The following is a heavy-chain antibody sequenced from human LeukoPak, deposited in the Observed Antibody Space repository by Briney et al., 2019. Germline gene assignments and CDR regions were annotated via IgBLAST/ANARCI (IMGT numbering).Heavy chain of an antibody. CDR1: GYTFTGYY. D-gene: IGHD6-19*01. CDR2: INPNSGGT. V-gene: IGHV1-2*02. J-gene: IGHJ3*02. CDR3: ARVPYSSGWYRPQDAFDI. Sequence: ASVKVSCKASGYTFTGYYMHWVRQAPGQGLEWMGWINPNSGGTNYAQKFQGRVTMTRDTSISTAYMELSRLRSDDTAVYYCARVPYSSGWYRPQDAFDIWGQGTMVTVSS.